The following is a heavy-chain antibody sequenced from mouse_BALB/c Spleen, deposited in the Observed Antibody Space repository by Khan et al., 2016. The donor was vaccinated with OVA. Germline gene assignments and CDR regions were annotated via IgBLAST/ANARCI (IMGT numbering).Heavy chain of an antibody. CDR2: ISSDSITL. V-gene: IGHV5-17*02. CDR1: GFTFSNFG. CDR3: ARANWGWFGY. D-gene: IGHD4-1*01. Sequence: EVELVESGGGLVQPGGSRKLSCAASGFTFSNFGMHWIRQAPEKGLEWVAYISSDSITLYYADTMKGRFTISRDNPRNTLFLQMTSLRSEDTAMDYGARANWGWFGYRGQGAVGTGSA. J-gene: IGHJ3*01.